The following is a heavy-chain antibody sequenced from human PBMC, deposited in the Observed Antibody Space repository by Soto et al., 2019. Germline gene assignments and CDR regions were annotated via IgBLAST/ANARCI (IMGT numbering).Heavy chain of an antibody. CDR2: IVPIVDTS. CDR1: GGTFSSYA. CDR3: VIVVATPGYPDN. Sequence: QVQLVQSGAEVRQPASSVKVSCKTSGGTFSSYAISWVRQAPGQGLEWMGGIVPIVDTSTYAQKFQGRVTITADESTSTVYMELSSLRSDDTAVYYCVIVVATPGYPDNWCQGTLVTVSS. J-gene: IGHJ4*02. V-gene: IGHV1-69*12. D-gene: IGHD5-12*01.